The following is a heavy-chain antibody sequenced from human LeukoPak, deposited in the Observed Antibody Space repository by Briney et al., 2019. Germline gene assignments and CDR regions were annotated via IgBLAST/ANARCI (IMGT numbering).Heavy chain of an antibody. CDR2: ISSSSSYI. Sequence: GGSLRLSCAASGFTFSSYSMTWVRQAPGKGLEWVSSISSSSSYIYYADSVKGRFTISRDNAKNSLYLQMNSLRAEDTAVYYCARGPIYYDYVWGSYRHGVDFDYWGQGTLVTVSS. V-gene: IGHV3-21*01. D-gene: IGHD3-16*02. CDR1: GFTFSSYS. J-gene: IGHJ4*02. CDR3: ARGPIYYDYVWGSYRHGVDFDY.